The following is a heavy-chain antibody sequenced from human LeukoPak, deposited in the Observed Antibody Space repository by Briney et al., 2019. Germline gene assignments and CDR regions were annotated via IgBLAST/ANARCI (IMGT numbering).Heavy chain of an antibody. CDR3: ARVSWPYCGGDCYPGLWD. CDR1: GGSISSSSYY. V-gene: IGHV4-39*01. Sequence: SETLSLTCTVSGGSISSSSYYWGWIRQPPGKGLEWIGSICYSGSTYYNPSLKSRVTISVDTSKNQFSLKLSSVTAADTAVYYCARVSWPYCGGDCYPGLWDWGQGTLVTVSS. D-gene: IGHD2-21*01. J-gene: IGHJ4*02. CDR2: ICYSGST.